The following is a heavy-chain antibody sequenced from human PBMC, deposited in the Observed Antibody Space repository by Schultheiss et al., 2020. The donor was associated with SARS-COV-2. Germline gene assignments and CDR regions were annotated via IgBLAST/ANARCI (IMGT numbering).Heavy chain of an antibody. J-gene: IGHJ4*02. D-gene: IGHD3-22*01. CDR1: GFTFSSYG. V-gene: IGHV3-30*02. CDR3: AKFGSGYSIPAYYFDY. CDR2: IRYDGSNK. Sequence: GESLKISCAASGFTFSSYGMHWVRQAPGKGLEWVAFIRYDGSNKYYADSVKGRFTISRDNSKNTLYLQMNSLRAEDTAVYYCAKFGSGYSIPAYYFDYWGQGTLVTVSS.